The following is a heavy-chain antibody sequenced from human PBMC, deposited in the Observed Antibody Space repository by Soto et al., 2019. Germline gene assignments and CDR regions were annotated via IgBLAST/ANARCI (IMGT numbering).Heavy chain of an antibody. CDR1: GYSFTSYW. CDR2: IDPSDSYT. CDR3: AREGIAAAGTVRYYYGMDV. V-gene: IGHV5-10-1*01. Sequence: GESLKISCKGSGYSFTSYWISWVRQMPGKGLEWMGRIDPSDSYTNYSPSFQGHVTISADKSISTAYLQWSSLKASDTAMNYCAREGIAAAGTVRYYYGMDVWGQGTTVTVSS. J-gene: IGHJ6*02. D-gene: IGHD6-13*01.